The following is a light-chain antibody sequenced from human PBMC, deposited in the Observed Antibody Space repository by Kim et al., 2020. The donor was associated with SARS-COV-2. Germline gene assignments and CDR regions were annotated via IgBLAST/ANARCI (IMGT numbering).Light chain of an antibody. J-gene: IGLJ2*01. CDR3: ASWDDSLSGPV. Sequence: RKRVTISCSGGTSNIGNNGVIWYQQLPGKAPKVLVYSDDLLPSGVSDRFSGSKSGTSASLAISALQAEDEADYYCASWDDSLSGPVFGRGTKLTVL. CDR2: SDD. CDR1: TSNIGNNG. V-gene: IGLV1-36*01.